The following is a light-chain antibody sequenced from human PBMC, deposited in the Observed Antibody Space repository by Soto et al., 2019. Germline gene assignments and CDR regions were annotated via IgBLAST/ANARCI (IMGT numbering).Light chain of an antibody. CDR3: QQYGASPFN. CDR2: GAS. J-gene: IGKJ3*01. CDR1: QSVSGTY. Sequence: EIALTQSPGTPSLSPGERANLSCSASQSVSGTYLAWYQQRPGQAPKVLLYGASSRDAGIPDRFSGSGSGTDCTLTISRLEPEDFAVYYCQQYGASPFNFGPRNKVDIK. V-gene: IGKV3-20*01.